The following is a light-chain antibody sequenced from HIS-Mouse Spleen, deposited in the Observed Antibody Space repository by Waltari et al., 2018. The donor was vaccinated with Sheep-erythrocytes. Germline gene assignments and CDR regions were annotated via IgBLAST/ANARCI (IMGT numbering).Light chain of an antibody. V-gene: IGLV2-23*01. J-gene: IGLJ3*02. CDR1: SSDVGSYNL. CDR2: EGS. Sequence: QSALTQPASVSGSPGQSITISCTGTSSDVGSYNLVSWYHQHPGKAPKLIIYEGSKRPSVVSNRFSGSKSCNTASLTISGLQAEDEADYYCCSYAGSSTPWVFGGGTKLTVL. CDR3: CSYAGSSTPWV.